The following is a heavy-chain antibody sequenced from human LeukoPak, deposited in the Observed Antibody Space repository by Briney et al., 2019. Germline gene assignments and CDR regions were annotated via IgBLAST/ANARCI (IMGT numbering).Heavy chain of an antibody. D-gene: IGHD6-13*01. CDR3: ARGGRVAAAGRIRNWFDP. CDR2: INHSGST. J-gene: IGHJ5*02. Sequence: SETLSLTCAVYGGSFSGYYWSWIRQPPGKGLEWIGEINHSGSTNYNPSLKSRVTISVDTSKNQFSLKLSSVTAADTAVYYCARGGRVAAAGRIRNWFDPWGQGTLVTVSS. CDR1: GGSFSGYY. V-gene: IGHV4-34*01.